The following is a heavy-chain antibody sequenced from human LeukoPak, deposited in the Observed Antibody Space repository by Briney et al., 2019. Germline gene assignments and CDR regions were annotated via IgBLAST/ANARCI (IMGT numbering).Heavy chain of an antibody. CDR1: GGSFSGYY. CDR3: ARAGGHYDSSGYYCFDY. D-gene: IGHD3-22*01. J-gene: IGHJ4*02. Sequence: SETLSLTCAVYGGSFSGYYWSWIRQPPGKGLEWLGEINHSGSTNYNPSLKSRVTISVDTSKNQFSLKLSSVTAADTAVYYCARAGGHYDSSGYYCFDYWGQGTLVTVSS. CDR2: INHSGST. V-gene: IGHV4-34*01.